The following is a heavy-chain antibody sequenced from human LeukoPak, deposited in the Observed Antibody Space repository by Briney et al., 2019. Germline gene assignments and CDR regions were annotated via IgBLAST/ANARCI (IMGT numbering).Heavy chain of an antibody. D-gene: IGHD5-18*01. V-gene: IGHV4-4*02. CDR3: ARGQPLVTTPYYYYMDV. J-gene: IGHJ6*03. Sequence: SGTLSLTCAVSGGSISSSNWWSWVRQLPGKGLEWIGEIYHCGSTNYNPSLKSRVTMSVDTSKNQFSLNLSSVTAADTAVYYCARGQPLVTTPYYYYMDVWGKGTTVTVSS. CDR2: IYHCGST. CDR1: GGSISSSNW.